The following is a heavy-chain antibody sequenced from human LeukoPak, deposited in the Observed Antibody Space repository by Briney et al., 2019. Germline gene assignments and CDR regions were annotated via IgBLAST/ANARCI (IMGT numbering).Heavy chain of an antibody. J-gene: IGHJ5*02. D-gene: IGHD2-2*01. V-gene: IGHV4-31*03. CDR1: GGTISSGGYY. Sequence: SETLCLTCTVSGGTISSGGYYWSWIRQHPGKGLEWIGYIYYSGSTYYNPSLKSRVTISVDTSKNQFSLKLSSVTAADTAVYYCARELPAAMPGWFDPWGQGTLVTVSS. CDR2: IYYSGST. CDR3: ARELPAAMPGWFDP.